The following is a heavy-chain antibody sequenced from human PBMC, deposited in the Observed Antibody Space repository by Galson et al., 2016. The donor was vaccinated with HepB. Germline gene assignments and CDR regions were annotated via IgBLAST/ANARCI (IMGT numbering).Heavy chain of an antibody. D-gene: IGHD5-18*01. V-gene: IGHV3-74*01. CDR3: ARGGVYNYGPVDY. CDR1: GFAFSGYW. Sequence: SLRLSCAASGFAFSGYWMHWVRQVPGKGLVWVSRINSDESDSNYADSVKGRFTISRDNAKKTLDLQMNRLRAEDTAVYYCARGGVYNYGPVDYWGQGTLVTVSS. CDR2: INSDESDS. J-gene: IGHJ4*02.